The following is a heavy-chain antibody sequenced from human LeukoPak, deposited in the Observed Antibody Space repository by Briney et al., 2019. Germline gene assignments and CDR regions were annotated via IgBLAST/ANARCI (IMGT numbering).Heavy chain of an antibody. D-gene: IGHD1-7*01. J-gene: IGHJ3*02. CDR1: GFTFSSYE. CDR2: ISSSGSTI. Sequence: GGSLRLSCAASGFTFSSYEMNWVRQAPGKGREWVSYISSSGSTIYYADSVKGRFTISRDNSKNTLYLQMNSLRAEDTAVYYCARAQNYGEEGHPFAFDIWGQGTMVTVSS. V-gene: IGHV3-48*03. CDR3: ARAQNYGEEGHPFAFDI.